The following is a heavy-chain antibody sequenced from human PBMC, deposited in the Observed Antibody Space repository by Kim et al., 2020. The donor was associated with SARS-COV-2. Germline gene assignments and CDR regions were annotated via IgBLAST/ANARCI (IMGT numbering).Heavy chain of an antibody. D-gene: IGHD6-19*01. CDR3: ARDRYSSGGYLDY. V-gene: IGHV1-69*04. Sequence: YAQKFQGRVTITADKPTSTAYMERSSLRSEDTAVYYCARDRYSSGGYLDYWGQGTLVTVSS. J-gene: IGHJ4*02.